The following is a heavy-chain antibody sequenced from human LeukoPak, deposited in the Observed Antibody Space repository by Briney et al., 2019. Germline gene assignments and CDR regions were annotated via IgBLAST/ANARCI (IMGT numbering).Heavy chain of an antibody. CDR1: GGSITSYF. Sequence: KSSETLSLTCTVSGGSITSYFWSWIRQPPGEGMEWIGYIYHSGTTNYNPSLKSRVTISADTSKNQFSLKLSSVTAADTAVYYCAQKAPFSPSYSQQWGQGTLVTVPS. V-gene: IGHV4-59*01. D-gene: IGHD2/OR15-2a*01. CDR3: AQKAPFSPSYSQQ. J-gene: IGHJ1*01. CDR2: IYHSGTT.